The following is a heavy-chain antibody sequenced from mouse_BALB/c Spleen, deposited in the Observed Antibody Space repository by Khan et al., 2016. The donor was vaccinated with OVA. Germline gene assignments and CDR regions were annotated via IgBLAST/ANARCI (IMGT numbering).Heavy chain of an antibody. V-gene: IGHV14-3*02. CDR3: ATRYGNPFAF. CDR1: GFTIKDTY. J-gene: IGHJ3*01. D-gene: IGHD2-1*01. Sequence: VQLQQSGAELVKPGASVKLSCSASGFTIKDTYIHWMKQRPEQGLEWIGRIDPPNDNSKYDPKFKAKATLTADTSSNTAYLQLSSLTSEDTAVYYCATRYGNPFAFWGQGTLVSVSA. CDR2: IDPPNDNS.